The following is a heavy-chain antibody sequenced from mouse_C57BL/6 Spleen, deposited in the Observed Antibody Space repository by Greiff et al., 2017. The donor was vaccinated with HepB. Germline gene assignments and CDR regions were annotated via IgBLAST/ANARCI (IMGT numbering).Heavy chain of an antibody. Sequence: QVQLKQSGAELVRPGTSVKMSCKASGYTFTNYWIGWAKQRPGHGLEWIGDIYPGGGYTNYNEKFKGKATLTADKSSSTAYMQFSSLTSEDSAIYYCAREDYEGDYYAMDYWGQGTSVTVSS. CDR1: GYTFTNYW. CDR2: IYPGGGYT. J-gene: IGHJ4*01. V-gene: IGHV1-63*01. CDR3: AREDYEGDYYAMDY. D-gene: IGHD2-4*01.